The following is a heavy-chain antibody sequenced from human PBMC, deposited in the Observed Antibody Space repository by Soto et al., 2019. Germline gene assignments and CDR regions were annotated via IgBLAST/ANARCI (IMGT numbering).Heavy chain of an antibody. Sequence: EVQLVESGGGLVQPGGSLRLSCAASGFTFSSYWMHWVRQVPGKGLLWVSRIDEYGSTINYADSVKGRFSISRDNARNTLYLEMNSLRAEDTALYYCTRDIGGKGAYWGPGTLVTVSS. D-gene: IGHD3-10*01. J-gene: IGHJ4*02. CDR2: IDEYGSTI. V-gene: IGHV3-74*01. CDR3: TRDIGGKGAY. CDR1: GFTFSSYW.